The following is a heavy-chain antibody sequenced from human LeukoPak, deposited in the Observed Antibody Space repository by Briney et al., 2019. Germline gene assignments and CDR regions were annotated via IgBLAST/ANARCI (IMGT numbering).Heavy chain of an antibody. Sequence: GGSLRLSCAASGFTFDDYAMPWVRQAPGKGLEWVSGISWNSGSIGYADSVKGRFTISRDNAKNSLYLQMNSLRAEDTALYYCAKDWVATITHWFDPWGQGTLVTVSS. CDR1: GFTFDDYA. CDR3: AKDWVATITHWFDP. V-gene: IGHV3-9*01. J-gene: IGHJ5*02. CDR2: ISWNSGSI. D-gene: IGHD5-12*01.